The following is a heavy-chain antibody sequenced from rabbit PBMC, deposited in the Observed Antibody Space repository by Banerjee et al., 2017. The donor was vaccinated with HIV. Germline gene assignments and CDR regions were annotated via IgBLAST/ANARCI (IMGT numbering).Heavy chain of an antibody. V-gene: IGHV1S45*01. D-gene: IGHD1-1*01. J-gene: IGHJ4*01. Sequence: QEQLVESGGGLVKPEGSLKLSCTASGFSFSNKAVMCWVRQAPGKGLEYIACIYGDSSGSTLYARWAKGRFTISKPSSTTVTLRMTSLTAADRATYFCARDLVGVIGWNFYLWGPSPLVTVS. CDR1: GFSFSNKAV. CDR3: ARDLVGVIGWNFYL. CDR2: IYGDSSGST.